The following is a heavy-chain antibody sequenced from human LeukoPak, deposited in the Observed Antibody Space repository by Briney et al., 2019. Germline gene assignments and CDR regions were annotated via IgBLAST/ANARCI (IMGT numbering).Heavy chain of an antibody. V-gene: IGHV4-4*07. Sequence: SETLSLTCTVSGGSISSYYWSWIRQPAGKGLEWIGRIYTSGSTNYNPSLKSRVTMSVDTSKNQFSLKLSSVTAADTAVYYCARGGYSGYETTLDYWGQGTLVTVSS. CDR3: ARGGYSGYETTLDY. CDR1: GGSISSYY. J-gene: IGHJ4*02. D-gene: IGHD5-12*01. CDR2: IYTSGST.